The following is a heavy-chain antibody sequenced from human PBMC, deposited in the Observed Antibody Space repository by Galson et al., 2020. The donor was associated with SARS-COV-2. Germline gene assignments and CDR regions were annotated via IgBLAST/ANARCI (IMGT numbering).Heavy chain of an antibody. Sequence: GGSLRLSCTASGLIFRDYYMTWIRQAPGKGLEWISYISPSSDYTNYADSVRGRFTISRDNTKTSLFLHMDSLTAEDTAVYYCAGSHKNFWYNFDNWGQGALVTVSS. CDR2: ISPSSDYT. D-gene: IGHD6-13*01. CDR1: GLIFRDYY. CDR3: AGSHKNFWYNFDN. V-gene: IGHV3-11*03. J-gene: IGHJ4*02.